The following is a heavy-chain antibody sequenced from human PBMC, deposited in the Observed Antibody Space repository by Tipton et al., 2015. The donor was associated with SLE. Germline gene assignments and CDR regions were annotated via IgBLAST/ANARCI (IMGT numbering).Heavy chain of an antibody. D-gene: IGHD6-19*01. Sequence: TLSLTCTVSGGSISSGSYYWSWIRQPAGKGLEWIGHIYTSGSTRYNPSLQSRVTISVDTSKNQFSLKLSSVTAADTAVYFCARVEGATKWHIPVAHFDHWGPGILVTVSS. V-gene: IGHV4-61*09. J-gene: IGHJ4*02. CDR3: ARVEGATKWHIPVAHFDH. CDR1: GGSISSGSYY. CDR2: IYTSGST.